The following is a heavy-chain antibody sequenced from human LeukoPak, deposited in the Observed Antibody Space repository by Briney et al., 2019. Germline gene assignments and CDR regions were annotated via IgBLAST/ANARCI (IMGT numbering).Heavy chain of an antibody. D-gene: IGHD3-16*01. J-gene: IGHJ4*02. Sequence: LSLTCTVSGGSFSDYYMSWIRQAPGKGLEWVSYISSSGSTIYYADSVKGRFTISRDNAKNSLYLQMNSLRAEDTAVYYCASRPSGGLWGQGTLVTVSS. V-gene: IGHV3-11*01. CDR1: GGSFSDYY. CDR3: ASRPSGGL. CDR2: ISSSGSTI.